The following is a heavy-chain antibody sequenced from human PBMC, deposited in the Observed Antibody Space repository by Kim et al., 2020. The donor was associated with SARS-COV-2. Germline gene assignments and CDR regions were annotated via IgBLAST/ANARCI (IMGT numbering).Heavy chain of an antibody. J-gene: IGHJ4*01. CDR2: IYHSGSA. Sequence: SETLSLTCTVSGASIFGGSSYWSWIRQHPGKGLEWIGYIYHSGSAYYNPPLKSQVTLSIDTSNNQFSLELRSVTAADTAVYYCARAYNDNRNYHFDYWG. V-gene: IGHV4-31*01. CDR3: ARAYNDNRNYHFDY. CDR1: GASIFGGSSY. D-gene: IGHD4-4*01.